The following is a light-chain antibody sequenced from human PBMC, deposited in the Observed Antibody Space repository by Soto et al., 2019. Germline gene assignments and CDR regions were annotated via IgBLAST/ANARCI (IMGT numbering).Light chain of an antibody. J-gene: IGKJ5*01. CDR2: GAS. CDR3: QQSYSPPPIT. Sequence: DIQMTQSPSSLSASVEDRVTITCRASETISNYLNWYQKKPGKAPQLLIYGASTLQRGVASRFSGSGSGTDFTLTIGSLQPEESATYYCQQSYSPPPITFGQGTRLDIK. V-gene: IGKV1-39*01. CDR1: ETISNY.